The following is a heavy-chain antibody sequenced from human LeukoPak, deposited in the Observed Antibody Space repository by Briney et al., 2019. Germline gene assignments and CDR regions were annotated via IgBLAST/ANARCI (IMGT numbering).Heavy chain of an antibody. J-gene: IGHJ4*02. Sequence: PGGSLRLSCAVSGGTFSAYWMAWVRQSPGKGLEWVAEINEDGSVKYYVDSMKGRFTISRDNAKNSLYLQMNSLGAEDTAVYYCAKVPRDSDCYWGQGTLSPSPQ. CDR2: INEDGSVK. D-gene: IGHD2-21*02. V-gene: IGHV3-7*01. CDR3: AKVPRDSDCY. CDR1: GGTFSAYW.